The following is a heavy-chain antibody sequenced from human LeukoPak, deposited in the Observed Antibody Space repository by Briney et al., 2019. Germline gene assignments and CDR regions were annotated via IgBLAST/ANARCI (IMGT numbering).Heavy chain of an antibody. CDR3: ARGRYYYDSSGYYYGFDY. CDR1: GGSISSGGYY. Sequence: PSQTLSLTCTVSGGSISSGGYYWSWIRQHPGKGLEWIGYIYYSGSTYYNPSLKSRVTISVDTSKNQFSLKLSSVTAADTAVYYCARGRYYYDSSGYYYGFDYWGQGTLVTVSS. V-gene: IGHV4-31*03. D-gene: IGHD3-22*01. J-gene: IGHJ4*02. CDR2: IYYSGST.